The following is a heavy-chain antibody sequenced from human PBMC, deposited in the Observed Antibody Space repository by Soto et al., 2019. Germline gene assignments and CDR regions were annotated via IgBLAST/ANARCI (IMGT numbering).Heavy chain of an antibody. Sequence: AAVKASCKASGYTFTSYDINWVRQATGQGLEWMGWMNTNSGNTGYAQKFQGRVTMTRNTSISTAYMELSCLIPEQTGLYYCARERLSAGFVYWGQ. CDR3: ARERLSAGFVY. V-gene: IGHV1-8*01. D-gene: IGHD6-13*01. J-gene: IGHJ4*01. CDR2: MNTNSGNT. CDR1: GYTFTSYD.